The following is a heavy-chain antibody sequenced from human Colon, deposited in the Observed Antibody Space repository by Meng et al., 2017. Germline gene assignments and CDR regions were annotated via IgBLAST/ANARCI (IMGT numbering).Heavy chain of an antibody. D-gene: IGHD6-13*01. CDR1: GGSIRSSNW. CDR2: IYHSGST. CDR3: AGGPFRYSSSWYHSFDP. V-gene: IGHV4-4*02. J-gene: IGHJ5*02. Sequence: SETLSLTCAVSGGSIRSSNWWSWVRQPPGKGLEGIGEIYHSGSTNYNPSLKSRVTISVDKSKNQFSLKLSSVTAADTAVYYCAGGPFRYSSSWYHSFDPWGQGTLVTVSS.